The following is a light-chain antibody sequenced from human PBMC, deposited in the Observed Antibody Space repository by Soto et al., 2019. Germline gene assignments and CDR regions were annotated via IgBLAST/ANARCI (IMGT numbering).Light chain of an antibody. CDR3: QQLNSYLGFT. CDR1: QGISSY. J-gene: IGKJ3*01. Sequence: DIQLTQSPSFLSASVGDRVTITCRASQGISSYLAWYQQKPGKAPKLLIYAASTLQSGVPSRFSGSGSGTEFTLTITSLQPEDLATYYCQQLNSYLGFTFGPRTKVDIK. V-gene: IGKV1-9*01. CDR2: AAS.